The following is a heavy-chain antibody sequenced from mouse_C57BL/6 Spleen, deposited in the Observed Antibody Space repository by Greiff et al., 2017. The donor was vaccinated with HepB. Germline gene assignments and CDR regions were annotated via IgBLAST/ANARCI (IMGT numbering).Heavy chain of an antibody. Sequence: VQLQQSGPELVKPGASVKISCKASGYSFTGYYMNWVKQSPEKSLEWIGEINPSTGGTTYNQKFKAKATLTVDKSSSTAYMQLKSLTSEVSAVYYCARSDYDYDGFAYWGQGTLVTVSA. D-gene: IGHD2-4*01. CDR3: ARSDYDYDGFAY. V-gene: IGHV1-42*01. CDR1: GYSFTGYY. J-gene: IGHJ3*01. CDR2: INPSTGGT.